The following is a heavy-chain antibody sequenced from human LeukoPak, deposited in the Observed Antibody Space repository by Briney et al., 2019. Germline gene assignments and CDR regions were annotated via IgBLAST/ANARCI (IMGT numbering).Heavy chain of an antibody. Sequence: GASVKVSCKASGYTFTGYHMHWVRQAPGQGLEWMGWINPNTGGTYYAQKFQGRVTMTRDTSIRTAYMELSRLTSDDTAVYYCARSDLVTITIIRGVWGKGTTVTVSS. CDR2: INPNTGGT. J-gene: IGHJ6*04. V-gene: IGHV1-2*02. D-gene: IGHD3-10*01. CDR3: ARSDLVTITIIRGV. CDR1: GYTFTGYH.